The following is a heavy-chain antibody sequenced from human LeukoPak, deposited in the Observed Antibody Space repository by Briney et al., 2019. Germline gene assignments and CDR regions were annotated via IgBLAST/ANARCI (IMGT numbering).Heavy chain of an antibody. CDR3: ARHDSHDAFDI. CDR2: IYYSGST. J-gene: IGHJ3*02. Sequence: PSETLSLTCTVSGASISSYYWSWIRQPPGKGLVWIAYIYYSGSTNYNPSLKSRVTTSVDTSKNQFSLKLSSVTAADTAVYYCARHDSHDAFDIWGQGTMVIVSS. CDR1: GASISSYY. D-gene: IGHD2-15*01. V-gene: IGHV4-59*08.